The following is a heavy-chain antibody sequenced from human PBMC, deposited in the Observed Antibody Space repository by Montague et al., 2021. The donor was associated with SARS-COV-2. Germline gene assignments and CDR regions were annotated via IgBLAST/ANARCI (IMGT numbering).Heavy chain of an antibody. CDR2: FDPEQGKT. V-gene: IGHV1-24*01. CDR1: GYTLTELS. Sequence: SVKVSCKVSGYTLTELSMHWVRQAPGKGLEWMGGFDPEQGKTIYAQKFQGRVTMTEDTSTDTAYMELSSLRSEDATVYYCVTIIIAAVGTESTDYWGQGTLVTVSS. J-gene: IGHJ4*02. CDR3: VTIIIAAVGTESTDY. D-gene: IGHD6-13*01.